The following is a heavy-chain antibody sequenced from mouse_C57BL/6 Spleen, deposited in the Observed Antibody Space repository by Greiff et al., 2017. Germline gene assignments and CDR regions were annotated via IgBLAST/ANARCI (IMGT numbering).Heavy chain of an antibody. CDR1: GYTFTSYW. V-gene: IGHV1-74*01. Sequence: QVQLKQPGADLVKPGASVKVSCKASGYTFTSYWMHWVKQRPGQGLEWIGRIHPSVSDTNYNQQFKGTATLTVDNSSSTAYMQLSRLTSEDSAVYYCAISHYNAMDYWGQGTSVTVSS. D-gene: IGHD2-12*01. CDR2: IHPSVSDT. J-gene: IGHJ4*01. CDR3: AISHYNAMDY.